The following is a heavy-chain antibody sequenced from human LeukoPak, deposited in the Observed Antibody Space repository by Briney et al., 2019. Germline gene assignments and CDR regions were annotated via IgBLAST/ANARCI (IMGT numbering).Heavy chain of an antibody. CDR2: ISDNAGST. V-gene: IGHV3-23*01. J-gene: IGHJ3*02. CDR3: AIGWDSSGWYSDDAFDI. CDR1: VFTFSTNA. D-gene: IGHD6-19*01. Sequence: GGSLRLSCAASVFTFSTNAMSSVRQAPGEGMGWVSTISDNAGSTYYTDSVKGRFTTSRDKSKNTLYLQMNSLSAEDTAVYYCAIGWDSSGWYSDDAFDIWGQGTMVTVSS.